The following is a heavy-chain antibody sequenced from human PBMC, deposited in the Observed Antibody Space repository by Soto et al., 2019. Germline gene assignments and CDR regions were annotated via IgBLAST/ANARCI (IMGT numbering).Heavy chain of an antibody. CDR3: ARYGAENYVFDY. Sequence: QVQLVESGGCVVQPGRSLRLSCAASGFTFSSTGMHWVRQAPGKRLEWVAVIWSDGTKKYYADSVKGRFTISRDNSKNMLYLQMNSLRAEDTAVYYCARYGAENYVFDYWGQGTLVTVSS. J-gene: IGHJ4*02. CDR1: GFTFSSTG. D-gene: IGHD3-10*01. CDR2: IWSDGTKK. V-gene: IGHV3-33*01.